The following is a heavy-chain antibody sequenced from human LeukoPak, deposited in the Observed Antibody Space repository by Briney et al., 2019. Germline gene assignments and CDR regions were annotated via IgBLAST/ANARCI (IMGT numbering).Heavy chain of an antibody. CDR1: GGSISSYY. J-gene: IGHJ4*02. D-gene: IGHD6-13*01. CDR2: IYHSGST. Sequence: SSETLSLTCTVSGGSISSYYWSWIRQPPGKGLEWIGSIYHSGSTYYNPSLKSRVTISVDTSKNQFSLKLSSVTAADTAVYYCASLIHVAAAPSSGLDYWGQGTLVTVSS. V-gene: IGHV4-59*08. CDR3: ASLIHVAAAPSSGLDY.